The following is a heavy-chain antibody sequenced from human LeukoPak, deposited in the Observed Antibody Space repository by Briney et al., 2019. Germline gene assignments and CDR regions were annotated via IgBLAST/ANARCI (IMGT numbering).Heavy chain of an antibody. CDR1: GYTFTSYD. D-gene: IGHD1-26*01. V-gene: IGHV1-8*01. CDR2: MNPNSGNT. Sequence: ASVKVSCKASGYTFTSYDINWVRQATGQGLEWMGWMNPNSGNTGYAQKFQGRVTMTSDTSISTAYMELSRLRSDDTAVYYCARGWDLHAYSLYYYYYMDVWGKGTTVTVSS. J-gene: IGHJ6*03. CDR3: ARGWDLHAYSLYYYYYMDV.